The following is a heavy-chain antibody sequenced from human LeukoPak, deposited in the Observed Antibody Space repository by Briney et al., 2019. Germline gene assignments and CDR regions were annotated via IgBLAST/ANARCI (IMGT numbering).Heavy chain of an antibody. CDR1: GYSINSGYF. V-gene: IGHV4-38-2*02. J-gene: IGHJ4*02. D-gene: IGHD2-15*01. CDR3: ARVVASTSIDS. Sequence: SEALSLTCTVSGYSINSGYFWGWVRQPPGKGPEWIGSIFHTGDVYYNPSLRSRVTISVDTSRNQVSLKVTSVTAADTALCYCARVVASTSIDSWGQGILVTVSS. CDR2: IFHTGDV.